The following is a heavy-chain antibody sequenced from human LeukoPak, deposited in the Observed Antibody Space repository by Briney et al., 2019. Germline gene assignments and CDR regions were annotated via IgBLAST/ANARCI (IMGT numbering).Heavy chain of an antibody. Sequence: PSETLSLTCTVSGGSISSDYWSRIRQPPGKGLEWIGYIYYSGDTNYNPSLKSRVTISVDTSKNQFSLKLSSVTAADTAVYYCARSRYSYGLVDYWGQGTLVTVSS. V-gene: IGHV4-59*01. D-gene: IGHD5-18*01. CDR2: IYYSGDT. CDR3: ARSRYSYGLVDY. J-gene: IGHJ4*02. CDR1: GGSISSDY.